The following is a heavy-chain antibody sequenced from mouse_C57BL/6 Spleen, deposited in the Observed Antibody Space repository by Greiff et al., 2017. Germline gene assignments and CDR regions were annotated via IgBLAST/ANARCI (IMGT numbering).Heavy chain of an antibody. CDR3: AREDYDYDSFYYAMDY. V-gene: IGHV5-6*01. D-gene: IGHD2-4*01. Sequence: EVQRVESGGDLVKPGGSLKLSCAASGFTFSSYGLSWVRQTPDKRLEWVATISSGGSYTYYPDSVKGRFTISRDNAKNTLYLQMSSLKSEDTAMYYCAREDYDYDSFYYAMDYWGQGTSVTVSS. CDR1: GFTFSSYG. J-gene: IGHJ4*01. CDR2: ISSGGSYT.